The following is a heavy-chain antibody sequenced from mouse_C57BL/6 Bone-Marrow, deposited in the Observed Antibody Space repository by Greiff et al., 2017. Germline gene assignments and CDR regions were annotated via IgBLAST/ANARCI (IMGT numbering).Heavy chain of an antibody. Sequence: EVQLQESGGDLVKPGGSLKLSCAASGFTFSSYGLSWVRQTPDKRLEWVATISSGGSYTYYPDSVKGRFTISRDNAKNTLYLQMSSLKSEDTAMYYCARLLRYFDYWGQGTTLTVSS. V-gene: IGHV5-6*01. CDR1: GFTFSSYG. D-gene: IGHD1-1*01. J-gene: IGHJ2*01. CDR2: ISSGGSYT. CDR3: ARLLRYFDY.